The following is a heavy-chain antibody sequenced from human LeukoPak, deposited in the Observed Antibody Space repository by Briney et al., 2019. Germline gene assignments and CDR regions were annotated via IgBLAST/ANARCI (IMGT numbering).Heavy chain of an antibody. CDR1: SGSISSYY. Sequence: SETPSLTCTVSSGSISSYYWSWIRQPPGEGLEWIGYIYYTGSTNYNPSLKSRVTISVDTSKNQFSLNLSSVTAADTAVYYCARHGPYLGRLGWFDPWGQGTLVTVSS. CDR2: IYYTGST. J-gene: IGHJ5*02. V-gene: IGHV4-59*08. D-gene: IGHD1-26*01. CDR3: ARHGPYLGRLGWFDP.